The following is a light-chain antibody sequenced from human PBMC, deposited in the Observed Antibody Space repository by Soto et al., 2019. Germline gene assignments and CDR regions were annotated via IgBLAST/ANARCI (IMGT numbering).Light chain of an antibody. J-gene: IGKJ1*01. CDR2: GVS. CDR3: QQYMSAVT. Sequence: EIVLTQSPGSLSLSPGERATLSCRASQSVDSTFFAWYQKKPGQAPRLLMYGVSKRATGIPDRFSGSGSGTDFTLTISRVEAEYFAVYYSQQYMSAVTFGQGTWVEIK. V-gene: IGKV3-20*01. CDR1: QSVDSTF.